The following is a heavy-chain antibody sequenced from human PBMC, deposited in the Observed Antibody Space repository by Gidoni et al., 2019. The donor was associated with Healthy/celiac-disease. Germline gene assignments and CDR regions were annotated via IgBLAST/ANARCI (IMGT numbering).Heavy chain of an antibody. CDR3: TTAGEDFWSGYYPMWFDP. V-gene: IGHV3-15*01. Sequence: EVQLVESGGGLVKPGGSLRLSCAASGCTFSNAWMSWVRQAPGKGLGWVGRIKSKTDGGTTDYAAPVKGRFTISRDDSKNTLYLQMNSLKTEDAAVYYCTTAGEDFWSGYYPMWFDPWGQGTLVTVSS. J-gene: IGHJ5*02. CDR2: IKSKTDGGTT. D-gene: IGHD3-3*01. CDR1: GCTFSNAW.